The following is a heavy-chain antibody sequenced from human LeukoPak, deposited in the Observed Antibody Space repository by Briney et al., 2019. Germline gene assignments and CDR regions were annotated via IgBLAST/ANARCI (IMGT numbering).Heavy chain of an antibody. J-gene: IGHJ4*02. Sequence: GGSLRLSCAASGFTFNSSWMHWVRQAPGKGPVWVSSINSDGRNTTYADSVKGRFTVSRDNAKNTLFLQMNSLRAEDTAVYFCAMTFASGSYYQYFDYWGQGTLVTVSS. V-gene: IGHV3-74*01. CDR1: GFTFNSSW. D-gene: IGHD3-10*01. CDR2: INSDGRNT. CDR3: AMTFASGSYYQYFDY.